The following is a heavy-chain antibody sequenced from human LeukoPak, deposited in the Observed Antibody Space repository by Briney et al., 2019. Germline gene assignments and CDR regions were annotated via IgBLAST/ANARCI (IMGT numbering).Heavy chain of an antibody. CDR2: INAGNGNT. J-gene: IGHJ4*02. V-gene: IGHV1-3*01. CDR3: ARDKVDSSGSLDY. Sequence: ASVKVSCKASGYTFTSYAMHWVRQAPGQRLEWMGWINAGNGNTKYSQKFQGRVTITRDTSASTAYMELSSLRSADTAVYYCARDKVDSSGSLDYWGQGTLVTVSS. CDR1: GYTFTSYA. D-gene: IGHD6-19*01.